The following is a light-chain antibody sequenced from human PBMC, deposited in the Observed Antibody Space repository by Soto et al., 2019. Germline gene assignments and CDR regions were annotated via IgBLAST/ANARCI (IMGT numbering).Light chain of an antibody. CDR1: SSNIGAGYD. CDR2: GNS. Sequence: QSVLTQPPSVSGAPGQRVTISCTGSSSNIGAGYDVHWYQQLPGTAPKLLIYGNSNLPSGVPDRFSGAKSGTSASLAITGLRAEDEADYYCQSYDSSLSGWLFGGGTKLTVL. CDR3: QSYDSSLSGWL. V-gene: IGLV1-40*01. J-gene: IGLJ3*02.